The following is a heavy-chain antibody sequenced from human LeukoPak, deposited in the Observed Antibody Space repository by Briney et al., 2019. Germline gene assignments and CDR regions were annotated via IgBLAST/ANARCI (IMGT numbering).Heavy chain of an antibody. CDR3: ARGQVPAARGYNWFDP. Sequence: SETLSLTCAVYGWSFNDYYWTWLRQPPGKGLEWIGEVNARGDTNYHPSLKIRVPISVDTSKNQFSLRLTSMIAADTAVYYCARGQVPAARGYNWFDPWGQGTLVTVSS. CDR2: VNARGDT. CDR1: GWSFNDYY. V-gene: IGHV4-34*01. J-gene: IGHJ5*02. D-gene: IGHD2-2*01.